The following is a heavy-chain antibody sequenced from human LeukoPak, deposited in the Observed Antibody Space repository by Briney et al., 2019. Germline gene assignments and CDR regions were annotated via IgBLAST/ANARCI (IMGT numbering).Heavy chain of an antibody. Sequence: GSSVKVSCKASGGTFSSYAISWVRQAPGQGLVWMGGIIPIFGTANYAQKFQGRVTITADESTSSAYMELSSLRSEDTAVYYCARDEGGDFWSGYYGDWGQGTLVTVSS. CDR3: ARDEGGDFWSGYYGD. CDR1: GGTFSSYA. CDR2: IIPIFGTA. J-gene: IGHJ4*02. V-gene: IGHV1-69*01. D-gene: IGHD3-3*01.